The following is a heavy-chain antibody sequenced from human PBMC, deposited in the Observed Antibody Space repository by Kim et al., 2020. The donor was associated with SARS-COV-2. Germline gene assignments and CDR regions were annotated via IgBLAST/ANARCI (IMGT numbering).Heavy chain of an antibody. Sequence: SETLSLTCTVSGGSISSSSYYWGWIRQPPGKGLEWIGSIYYSGSTYYNPSLKSRVTISVDTSKNQFSLKLSSVTAADTAVYYCARLGRYFDWPAHFDYWGQGTLVTVSS. CDR1: GGSISSSSYY. CDR2: IYYSGST. V-gene: IGHV4-39*01. J-gene: IGHJ4*02. CDR3: ARLGRYFDWPAHFDY. D-gene: IGHD3-9*01.